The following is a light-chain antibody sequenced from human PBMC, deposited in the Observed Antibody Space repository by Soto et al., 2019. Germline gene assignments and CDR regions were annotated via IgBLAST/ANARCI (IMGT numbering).Light chain of an antibody. CDR2: STD. V-gene: IGLV1-44*01. CDR3: SSYTASSTLL. CDR1: SPNIGRNT. J-gene: IGLJ1*01. Sequence: QSVLTQPPSASGTPGQRVTISCSGTSPNIGRNTVNWYQQLPGTAPKLLIFSTDRRSSGAPARFSGSKSGTSASLAISWLQSEDEADYYCSSYTASSTLLFGTGTKLTVL.